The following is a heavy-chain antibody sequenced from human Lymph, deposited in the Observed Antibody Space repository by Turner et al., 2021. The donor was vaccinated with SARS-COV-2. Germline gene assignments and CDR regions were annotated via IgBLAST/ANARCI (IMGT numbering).Heavy chain of an antibody. CDR1: GGSISSYY. V-gene: IGHV4-59*08. Sequence: QVQLQESGPGLARPSETLSRTCTVSGGSISSYYWSWIRQPPGKGLEWIWYIHYSGSTNYNLSLKSRDTISVGTSKNQFSLKLSSVTAADTAVYYCARHGFSGWYGGGMDVWGQGTTVTVSS. J-gene: IGHJ6*02. CDR2: IHYSGST. CDR3: ARHGFSGWYGGGMDV. D-gene: IGHD6-19*01.